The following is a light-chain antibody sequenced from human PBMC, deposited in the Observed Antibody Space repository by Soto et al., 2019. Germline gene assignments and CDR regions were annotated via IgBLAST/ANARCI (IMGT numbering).Light chain of an antibody. V-gene: IGKV1-5*01. CDR3: QQYYSYPRT. Sequence: DIQMTQSPSTLSAFVGDRVTITCRASQSINKWLAWYQQKPGKAPKILIYDASTLQSGVPSRFSGSGSGTDFTLTITCLQSEDFATYYCQQYYSYPRTFGQGTKVNIK. CDR1: QSINKW. CDR2: DAS. J-gene: IGKJ1*01.